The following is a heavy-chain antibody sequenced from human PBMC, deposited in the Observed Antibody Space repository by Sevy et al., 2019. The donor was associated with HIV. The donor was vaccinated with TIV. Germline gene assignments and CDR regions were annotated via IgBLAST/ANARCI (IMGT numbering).Heavy chain of an antibody. CDR3: AKTPMTEAAPYFDF. V-gene: IGHV3-9*01. J-gene: IGHJ4*02. CDR1: GFTFEDYV. CDR2: INWNSGSL. D-gene: IGHD6-19*01. Sequence: GGSLRLSCAGSGFTFEDYVLHWVRQAPGQGLEWVAGINWNSGSLDYADSVKGRFTISRDDAKNSLYLQMDTLRTEDTALYYCAKTPMTEAAPYFDFWGQGTLVTVSS.